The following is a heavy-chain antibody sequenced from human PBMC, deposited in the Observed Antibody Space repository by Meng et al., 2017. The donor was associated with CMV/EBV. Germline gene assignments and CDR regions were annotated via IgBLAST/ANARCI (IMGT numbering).Heavy chain of an antibody. CDR2: ISGSGGST. D-gene: IGHD6-19*01. CDR1: GFTFSSYA. V-gene: IGHV3-23*01. J-gene: IGHJ4*02. CDR3: AKGIAVAGLPFDY. Sequence: AASGFTFSSYAMSWVRQAPGKGLEWVSAISGSGGSTYYADSVKGRFTISRDNSKNTLYLQMNSLRAEDTAVYYCAKGIAVAGLPFDYWGQGTLVTVSS.